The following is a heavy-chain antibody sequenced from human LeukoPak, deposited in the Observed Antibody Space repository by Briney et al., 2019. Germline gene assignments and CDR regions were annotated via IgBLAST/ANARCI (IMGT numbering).Heavy chain of an antibody. CDR3: ARDSSEVAGTHFDY. J-gene: IGHJ4*02. V-gene: IGHV1-2*02. CDR1: GYTFTGYY. D-gene: IGHD6-19*01. CDR2: INPNSGGT. Sequence: ASVKVSCKASGYTFTGYYMHWVRQAPGQGLEWMGWINPNSGGTYYAQKFQGRVTMTSDTSISSAYMELSRLRSDDTAVYYCARDSSEVAGTHFDYWGQGTLVTVSS.